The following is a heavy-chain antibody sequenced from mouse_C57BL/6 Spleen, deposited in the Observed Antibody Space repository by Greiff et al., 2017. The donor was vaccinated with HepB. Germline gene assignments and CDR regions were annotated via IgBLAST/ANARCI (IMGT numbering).Heavy chain of an antibody. Sequence: QVQLQQSGAELVRPGASVKLSCKASGYTFTDYYINWVKQRPGQGLEWIARIYPGSGNTYYNEKFKGKATLTAEKSSSTAYMQLSSLTSEDSAVYFCARENLWSPYAMDYWGQGTSVTVSS. CDR3: ARENLWSPYAMDY. V-gene: IGHV1-76*01. D-gene: IGHD1-1*02. J-gene: IGHJ4*01. CDR1: GYTFTDYY. CDR2: IYPGSGNT.